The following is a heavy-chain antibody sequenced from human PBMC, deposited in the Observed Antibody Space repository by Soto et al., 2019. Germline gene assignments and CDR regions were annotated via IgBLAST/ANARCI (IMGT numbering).Heavy chain of an antibody. V-gene: IGHV1-18*01. CDR2: ISAYNGNT. Sequence: ASVKVSCKASGYTFTSYGISWVRQAPGQGLEWMGWISAYNGNTNYAQKLQGRVTMTTDTSTSTAYMELSSLRSDDTAVYYCARDYDILTGYVNWFDPWGQGTLVTVSS. CDR3: ARDYDILTGYVNWFDP. D-gene: IGHD3-9*01. J-gene: IGHJ5*02. CDR1: GYTFTSYG.